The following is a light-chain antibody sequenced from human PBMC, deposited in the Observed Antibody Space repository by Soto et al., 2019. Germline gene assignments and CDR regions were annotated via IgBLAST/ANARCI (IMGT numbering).Light chain of an antibody. V-gene: IGKV3-20*01. J-gene: IGKJ1*01. CDR1: QSVSSSY. CDR3: QQYGSSGT. CDR2: GAS. Sequence: EIAMTQSPVTLSVSPGERATLSCRASQSVSSSYLAWYQQKPGQAPRLLIYGASSRATGIPDRFSGSGSGTDFTLTISRLEPEDFAVYYCQQYGSSGTFGQGTKVDI.